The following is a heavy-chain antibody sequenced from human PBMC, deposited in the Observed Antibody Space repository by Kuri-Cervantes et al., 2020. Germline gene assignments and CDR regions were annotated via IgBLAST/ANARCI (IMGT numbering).Heavy chain of an antibody. CDR1: GDSIISGNW. CDR3: ARWGGRIVAAARSFDY. J-gene: IGHJ4*02. CDR2: IHHSGST. D-gene: IGHD2-2*01. V-gene: IGHV4-55*02. Sequence: SETLSLTCAVSGDSIISGNWLIWVRQSPGKGLEWMGEIHHSGSTYYNPSLKSRVTISVDTSKNQFSLKLSSVTAADTAVYYCARWGGRIVAAARSFDYWGQGTLVTVSS.